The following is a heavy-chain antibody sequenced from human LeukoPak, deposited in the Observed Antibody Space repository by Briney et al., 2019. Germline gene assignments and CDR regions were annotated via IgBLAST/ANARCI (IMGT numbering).Heavy chain of an antibody. J-gene: IGHJ5*02. CDR1: GGSISSGGYY. CDR3: ARDGYQLYRFDP. CDR2: IYHSGST. V-gene: IGHV4-30-2*01. D-gene: IGHD2-2*01. Sequence: PSETLSLTCTVSGGSISSGGYYWSWIRQPPGKSLEWIGYIYHSGSTYYNPSLKSRVTISVDRSKNQFSLKLSSVTAADTAVYYCARDGYQLYRFDPWGQGTLVTVSS.